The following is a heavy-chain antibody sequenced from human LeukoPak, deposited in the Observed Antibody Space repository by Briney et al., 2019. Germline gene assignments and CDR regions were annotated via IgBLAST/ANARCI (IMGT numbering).Heavy chain of an antibody. V-gene: IGHV3-74*01. CDR1: GFSFSSTW. D-gene: IGHD1-26*01. CDR3: VRDRYYIIDY. J-gene: IGHJ4*02. Sequence: GGSLRLSCAASGFSFSSTWMHWVRQAPGRGLEWVSLINNDATSKTYADSVKGRFTISRDNAKNTVYLQMDSLRDEDTAVYYCVRDRYYIIDYWGQGALVTVSS. CDR2: INNDATSK.